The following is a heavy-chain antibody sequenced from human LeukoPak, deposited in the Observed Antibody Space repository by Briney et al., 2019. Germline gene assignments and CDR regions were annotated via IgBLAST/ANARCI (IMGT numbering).Heavy chain of an antibody. V-gene: IGHV4-59*01. CDR1: GGSISSYY. CDR2: IYYSGST. J-gene: IGHJ4*02. Sequence: SETLSLTCTVSGGSISSYYWSWIRQPPGKGLEWIGYIYYSGSTNYNPSLKGRVTISVDTSKNQFSLKLTSVTAADTAVYYCVRHTTSGWYQVVYWGKGTLVTVSS. CDR3: VRHTTSGWYQVVY. D-gene: IGHD6-19*01.